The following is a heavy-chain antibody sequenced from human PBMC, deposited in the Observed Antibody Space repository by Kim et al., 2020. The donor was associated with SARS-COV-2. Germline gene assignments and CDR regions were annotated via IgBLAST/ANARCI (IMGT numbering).Heavy chain of an antibody. Sequence: SETLSLTCTVSGGSISSGGYYWSWIRQHPGKGLEWIGYIYYSGSTYYNPSLKSRVTISVDTSKNQFSLKMSSVTAADTAVYYCARDFRQYSSGWSSPFDPWGQGTLVTVCS. D-gene: IGHD6-19*01. J-gene: IGHJ5*02. V-gene: IGHV4-31*03. CDR2: IYYSGST. CDR3: ARDFRQYSSGWSSPFDP. CDR1: GGSISSGGYY.